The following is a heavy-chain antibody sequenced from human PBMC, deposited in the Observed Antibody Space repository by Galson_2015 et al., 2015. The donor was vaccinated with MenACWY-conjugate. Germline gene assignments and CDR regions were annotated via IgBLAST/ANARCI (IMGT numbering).Heavy chain of an antibody. D-gene: IGHD3-9*01. J-gene: IGHJ4*02. CDR3: ARGKSDGLRYFDWLPLDY. V-gene: IGHV1-69*13. CDR1: GGTFSSYA. Sequence: SVKVSCKASGGTFSSYAISWVRQAPGQGLEWMGGIIPIFGTANYAQKFQGRVTITADESTSTAYMELSSLRSEDTAVYYCARGKSDGLRYFDWLPLDYWGQGTLVTVSS. CDR2: IIPIFGTA.